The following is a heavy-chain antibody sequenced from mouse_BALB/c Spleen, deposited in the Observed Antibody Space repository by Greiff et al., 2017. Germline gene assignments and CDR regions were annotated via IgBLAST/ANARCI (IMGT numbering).Heavy chain of an antibody. CDR3: ARGDGYDWFAY. J-gene: IGHJ3*01. D-gene: IGHD2-2*01. V-gene: IGHV1S81*02. Sequence: VQLQQPGAELVKPGASVKLSCKASGYTFTSYWMHWVKQRPGQGLEWIGEINPSHGRTNYNEKFKSKATLTVDKSSSTAYMQLSSLTSEDSAVYYCARGDGYDWFAYWGQGTLVTVSA. CDR1: GYTFTSYW. CDR2: INPSHGRT.